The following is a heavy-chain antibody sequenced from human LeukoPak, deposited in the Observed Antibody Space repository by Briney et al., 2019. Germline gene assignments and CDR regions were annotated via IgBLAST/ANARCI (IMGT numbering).Heavy chain of an antibody. CDR2: INHSGST. J-gene: IGHJ5*02. CDR1: GGSFSGYY. Sequence: PSETLSLTCAVYGGSFSGYYWSWIRQPPGKGLEWIGEINHSGSTNYNPSLKSRVTISVDTSKNQFSLKLSSVTAADTAMYYCARRFVVVPAARKGWFDPWGQGTLVTVSS. V-gene: IGHV4-34*01. CDR3: ARRFVVVPAARKGWFDP. D-gene: IGHD2-2*01.